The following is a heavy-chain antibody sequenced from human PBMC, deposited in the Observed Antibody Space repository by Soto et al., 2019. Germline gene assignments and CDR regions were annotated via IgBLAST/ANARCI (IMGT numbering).Heavy chain of an antibody. D-gene: IGHD4-17*01. J-gene: IGHJ4*02. V-gene: IGHV2-5*02. CDR1: GFSLSTSGVG. CDR2: IYWDDDK. CDR3: AHSFGDGDFYYVAY. Sequence: QITLKESGPTLVKPTQTLTLTCTFSGFSLSTSGVGVGWIRQPTGKALEWLALIYWDDDKSYSPSLKSRLTITKDTSKNQVVLTMTNLGPSDTAENYWAHSFGDGDFYYVAYWGKGSLGTVAS.